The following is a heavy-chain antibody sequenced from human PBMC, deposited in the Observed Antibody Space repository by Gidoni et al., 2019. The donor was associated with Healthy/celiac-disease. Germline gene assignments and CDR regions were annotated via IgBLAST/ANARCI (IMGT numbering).Heavy chain of an antibody. D-gene: IGHD1-26*01. CDR2: ISYDGSNK. V-gene: IGHV3-30*18. CDR3: AKDRGIVGATWAEVSWGFFDY. CDR1: GFTFSSYG. Sequence: QVQLVESGGGVVQPGRSLRLSCAASGFTFSSYGMHWVRQAPGKGLEWVAVISYDGSNKYYADSVKGRFTISRDNSKNTLYLQMNSLRAEDTAVYYCAKDRGIVGATWAEVSWGFFDYWGQGTLVTVSS. J-gene: IGHJ4*02.